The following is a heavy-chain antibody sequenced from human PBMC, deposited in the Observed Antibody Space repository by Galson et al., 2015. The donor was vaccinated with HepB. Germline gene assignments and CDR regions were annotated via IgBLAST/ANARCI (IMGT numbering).Heavy chain of an antibody. V-gene: IGHV3-53*01. J-gene: IGHJ6*03. D-gene: IGHD2-2*01. CDR3: ARVRWGSTSWTHYYYYMDV. Sequence: LRLSCAASGFTVSSNYMSWVRQAPGKGLEWVSVIYSGGSTYYADSVKGRFTISRDNSKNTLYLQMNSLRAEDTAVYYCARVRWGSTSWTHYYYYMDVWGKGTTVTVSS. CDR2: IYSGGST. CDR1: GFTVSSNY.